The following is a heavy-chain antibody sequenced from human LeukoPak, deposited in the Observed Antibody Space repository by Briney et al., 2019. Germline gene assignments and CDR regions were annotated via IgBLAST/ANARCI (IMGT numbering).Heavy chain of an antibody. D-gene: IGHD7-27*01. CDR1: GFAFSTYA. J-gene: IGHJ4*02. CDR3: ARANWGSVDY. V-gene: IGHV3-30-3*01. Sequence: GGSLRLSCAASGFAFSTYAMHWVRQAPGKGLEWVAVISYDGSVKYYADSVKGRFTISRDNSKNSLYLQMNSLRAEDTAVYYCARANWGSVDYWGQGTLVTVSS. CDR2: ISYDGSVK.